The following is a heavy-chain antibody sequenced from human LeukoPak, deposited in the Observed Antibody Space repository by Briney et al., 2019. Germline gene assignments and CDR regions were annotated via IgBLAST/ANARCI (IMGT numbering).Heavy chain of an antibody. V-gene: IGHV4-39*01. D-gene: IGHD4-17*01. CDR1: GGSISSSSYY. Sequence: SETLSLTCTVSGGSISSSSYYWGWIRQPPGKGLEWIGSIYYSGSTYYNPSLKSRVTISVDTSKNQFSLKLSSVTAADTAVYYCARSNGDHPFDYWGQGTLVTVSS. CDR2: IYYSGST. CDR3: ARSNGDHPFDY. J-gene: IGHJ4*02.